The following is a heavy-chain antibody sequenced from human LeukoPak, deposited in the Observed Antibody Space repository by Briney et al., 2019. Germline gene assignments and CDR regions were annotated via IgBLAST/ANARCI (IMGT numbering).Heavy chain of an antibody. CDR2: IYHTGST. CDR3: ARSPSSDSSGHYSYYYYYMDV. J-gene: IGHJ6*03. CDR1: GYSISSGYY. Sequence: SETLSLTCTVSGYSISSGYYWGWIRQPPGKGLEWIGSIYHTGSTYYNPSLKSRVTMSLDTSKNQFFLRLSSVTAADTAVYYCARSPSSDSSGHYSYYYYYMDVWGKGTTVIISS. D-gene: IGHD3-22*01. V-gene: IGHV4-38-2*02.